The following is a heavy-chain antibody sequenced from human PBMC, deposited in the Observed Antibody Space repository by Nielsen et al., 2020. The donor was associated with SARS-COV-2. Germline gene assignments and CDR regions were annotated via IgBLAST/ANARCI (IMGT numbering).Heavy chain of an antibody. CDR2: IIPIFGTA. Sequence: SVKVSCKASGGTFSSYAISWVRQAPGQGLEWMGGIIPIFGTANYAQKFQGRVTITADESTSTAYMELSSLRSEDTAVYYCARGVMTTVTTFDYWGQGTLVTVSS. J-gene: IGHJ4*02. D-gene: IGHD4-17*01. V-gene: IGHV1-69*13. CDR1: GGTFSSYA. CDR3: ARGVMTTVTTFDY.